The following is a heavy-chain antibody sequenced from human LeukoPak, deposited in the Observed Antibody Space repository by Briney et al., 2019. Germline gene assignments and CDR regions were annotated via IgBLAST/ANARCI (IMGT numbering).Heavy chain of an antibody. CDR1: GFTFSNYA. CDR2: ISYSGGST. CDR3: AKDTTISPYYFDY. V-gene: IGHV3-23*01. J-gene: IGHJ4*02. D-gene: IGHD1-1*01. Sequence: GGSLRLSCAASGFTFSNYAMSWVRQAPGKGLEWVSAISYSGGSTYYADSVKSRFIISRDNSKHTLYLQMNSLRVEDTAVYYCAKDTTISPYYFDYWGQGTLVTVSS.